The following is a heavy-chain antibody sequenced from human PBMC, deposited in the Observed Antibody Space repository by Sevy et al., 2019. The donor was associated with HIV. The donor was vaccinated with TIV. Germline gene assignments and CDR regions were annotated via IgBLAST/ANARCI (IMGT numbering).Heavy chain of an antibody. Sequence: GGSLRLSCAASGFTFSSYEMNWVRQAPGKGLEWVSYISSSGSTIYYADSVKGRFIISRDNAKNSLYLQMNSLRAEDTAVYYCARKGYCSGGSCYYYYYGMDVWGQGTTVTVSS. CDR3: ARKGYCSGGSCYYYYYGMDV. CDR1: GFTFSSYE. D-gene: IGHD2-15*01. J-gene: IGHJ6*02. V-gene: IGHV3-48*03. CDR2: ISSSGSTI.